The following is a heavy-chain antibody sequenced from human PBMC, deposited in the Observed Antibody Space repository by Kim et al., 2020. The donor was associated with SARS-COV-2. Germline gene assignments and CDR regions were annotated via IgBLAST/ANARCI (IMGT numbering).Heavy chain of an antibody. Sequence: STHYNPSLKSRVTISVDTSKNQFSLKLSSVTAADTAVYYCARGPRGFDYWGQGTLVTVSS. V-gene: IGHV4-34*01. J-gene: IGHJ4*02. CDR2: ST. CDR3: ARGPRGFDY.